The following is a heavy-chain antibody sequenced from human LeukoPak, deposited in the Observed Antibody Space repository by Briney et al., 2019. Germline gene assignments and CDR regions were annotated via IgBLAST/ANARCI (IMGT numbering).Heavy chain of an antibody. J-gene: IGHJ4*02. V-gene: IGHV3-21*01. D-gene: IGHD2-8*01. CDR1: GFSFSTYS. CDR3: ARDSGYCSNGVCYGIDY. CDR2: ISSRSSYI. Sequence: PGGSLRLSCAASGFSFSTYSMNWVRQAPGKGLEWASSISSRSSYIYYADSVKGRFTISRDNAKNSLYLQMNSLRAEDTAVYYCARDSGYCSNGVCYGIDYWGQGTLVTVSS.